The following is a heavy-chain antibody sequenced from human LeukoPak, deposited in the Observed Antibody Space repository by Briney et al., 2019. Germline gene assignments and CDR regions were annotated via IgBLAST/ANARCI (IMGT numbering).Heavy chain of an antibody. CDR3: ARRVYNSGWYIDY. J-gene: IGHJ4*02. V-gene: IGHV3-23*01. CDR1: GFIFSHYT. D-gene: IGHD6-19*01. Sequence: GGSLRLSCAASGFIFSHYTMKWVRQAPGKGLEWVSSINGSGDATKYADSVMGWFTISRNNSKNTVSLQMNSLRAEDTAVYYCARRVYNSGWYIDYWGQGTLVTVSS. CDR2: INGSGDAT.